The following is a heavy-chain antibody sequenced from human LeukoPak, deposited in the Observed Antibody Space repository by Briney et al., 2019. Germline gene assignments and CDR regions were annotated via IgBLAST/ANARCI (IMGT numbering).Heavy chain of an antibody. V-gene: IGHV4-39*01. CDR1: GGSISSSSYY. CDR2: IYYSGST. D-gene: IGHD6-6*01. J-gene: IGHJ4*02. CDR3: ARTYSSSPRKNFDY. Sequence: SETLSLTCTVSGGSISSSSYYWGWIRQPPGEGLEWIGSIYYSGSTYYNPSLKSRVTISVDTSKNQFSLKLSSVTAADTAVYYCARTYSSSPRKNFDYWGQGTLVTVSS.